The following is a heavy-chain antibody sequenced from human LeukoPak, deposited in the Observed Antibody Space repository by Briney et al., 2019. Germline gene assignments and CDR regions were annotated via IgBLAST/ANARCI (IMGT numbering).Heavy chain of an antibody. V-gene: IGHV4-59*01. CDR2: IYYSGST. J-gene: IGHJ3*02. CDR1: GGSFSGYY. CDR3: ACLTTADAFDI. D-gene: IGHD3-22*01. Sequence: SETLSLTCAVYGGSFSGYYWSWIRQPPGKGLEWIGYIYYSGSTNYNPSLKSRVTISVDTSKNQFSLKLSSVTAADTAVYYCACLTTADAFDIWGQGTMVTVSS.